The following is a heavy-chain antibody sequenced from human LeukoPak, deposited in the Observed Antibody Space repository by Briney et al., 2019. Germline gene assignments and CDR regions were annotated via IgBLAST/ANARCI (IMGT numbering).Heavy chain of an antibody. D-gene: IGHD3-16*01. CDR3: LRSHPPLGWYDD. V-gene: IGHV3-64D*06. CDR1: GFTFSSYD. J-gene: IGHJ5*02. CDR2: ISSNGSST. Sequence: GGSLRLSCAASGFTFSSYDMHWVRQAPGKGLGYVSAISSNGSSTYYADSVKGRFTISRDNSKNKLYLQMSSLQAEDRAVDYCLRSHPPLGWYDDWGEGTLLTVSP.